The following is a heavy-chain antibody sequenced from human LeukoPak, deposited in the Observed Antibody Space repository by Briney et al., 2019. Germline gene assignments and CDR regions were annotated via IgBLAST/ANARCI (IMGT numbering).Heavy chain of an antibody. CDR1: GITFNA. J-gene: IGHJ4*02. CDR2: TCYDGRNK. Sequence: GGSLRLSCAASGITFNAIHWVCQAPGTGLEWVALTCYDGRNKYYADSVKVRFTISIDNSKNMVYLHMNSLRADDTAVYYCARELFGSGSCPDYWGQGTLVTVSS. V-gene: IGHV3-33*08. CDR3: ARELFGSGSCPDY. D-gene: IGHD3-10*01.